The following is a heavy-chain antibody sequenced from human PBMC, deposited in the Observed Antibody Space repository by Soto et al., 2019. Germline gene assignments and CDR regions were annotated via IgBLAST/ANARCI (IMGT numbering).Heavy chain of an antibody. V-gene: IGHV4-31*03. CDR1: GGSISSDSYS. CDR3: AREAAARIERWFDS. D-gene: IGHD6-6*01. J-gene: IGHJ5*01. Sequence: SETLSLTCTVSGGSISSDSYSWTWIRQHPGKGLEWIGYIYHTGSTHYNPSLKSRATISVDTSKNQFSLKLSSVTAADTAVYYCAREAAARIERWFDSWGQGTLVTV. CDR2: IYHTGST.